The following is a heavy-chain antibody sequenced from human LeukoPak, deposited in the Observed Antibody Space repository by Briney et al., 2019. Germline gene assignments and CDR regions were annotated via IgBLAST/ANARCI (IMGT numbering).Heavy chain of an antibody. Sequence: GGSLRLSCAASGFTFSSYAMSWVRQAPGKGLEWVSAISGSGGSTYYADSVKGRFTISRDNSKNTLYLQMNSLRAEDTAVYYCAKDRWGYCSNTSCTFADYWGQGTLVTVSS. D-gene: IGHD2-2*01. CDR3: AKDRWGYCSNTSCTFADY. CDR1: GFTFSSYA. CDR2: ISGSGGST. V-gene: IGHV3-23*01. J-gene: IGHJ4*02.